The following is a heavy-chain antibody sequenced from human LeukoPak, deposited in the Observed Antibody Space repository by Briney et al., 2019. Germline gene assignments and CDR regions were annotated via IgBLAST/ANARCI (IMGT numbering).Heavy chain of an antibody. CDR3: ARVTIFGVDDAFDI. V-gene: IGHV3-21*01. Sequence: GGSLRLSCAASGFTFSSFSMNWVRQAPGNGLEWVSSIISSSSYIYYADSLKGRFTISRDNAKNSLYLQMNSLTVEDTAVYYCARVTIFGVDDAFDIWGQGTMVTVSS. D-gene: IGHD3-3*01. CDR1: GFTFSSFS. J-gene: IGHJ3*02. CDR2: IISSSSYI.